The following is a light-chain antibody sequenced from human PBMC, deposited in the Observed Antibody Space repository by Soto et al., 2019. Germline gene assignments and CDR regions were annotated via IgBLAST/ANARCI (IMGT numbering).Light chain of an antibody. CDR2: KAS. J-gene: IGKJ4*01. CDR1: QSNSSW. V-gene: IGKV1-5*03. CDR3: QQYERYPRT. Sequence: DSQMTQYPSTLSASVGDRVTITCRASQSNSSWLAWYQQKPGKAPKLLISKASTLQSGVPPRFSGSGYGTEFTLTISSLQPDDFATYYCQQYERYPRTFGGGTKVDIK.